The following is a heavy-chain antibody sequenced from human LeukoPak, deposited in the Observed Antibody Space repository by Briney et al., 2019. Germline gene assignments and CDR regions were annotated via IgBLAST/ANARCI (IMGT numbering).Heavy chain of an antibody. Sequence: GGSLRLSCAASGFSFSSYGMSWVRQAPGEGLEWVSAISAAGSRTYYADSVKGRFTISRDNSKNTLYLQMNSLRAEDTAVYYCAASLWFGIYPDYWGQGSLVTVSS. CDR1: GFSFSSYG. CDR2: ISAAGSRT. D-gene: IGHD3-10*01. CDR3: AASLWFGIYPDY. J-gene: IGHJ4*02. V-gene: IGHV3-23*01.